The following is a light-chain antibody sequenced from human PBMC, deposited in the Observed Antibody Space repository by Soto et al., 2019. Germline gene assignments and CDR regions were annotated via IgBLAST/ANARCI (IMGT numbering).Light chain of an antibody. Sequence: EIVLTKSPGTLSLSPGDRATVSCRASESLRNNYLAWYQQKPGQAPRLLIYGASTKAAGIPDRFSGSGSGTDFTLTITRLEPEDVAVYFCNHDGFGRDAFGQGTRLEI. CDR1: ESLRNNY. V-gene: IGKV3-20*01. CDR2: GAS. J-gene: IGKJ2*01. CDR3: NHDGFGRDA.